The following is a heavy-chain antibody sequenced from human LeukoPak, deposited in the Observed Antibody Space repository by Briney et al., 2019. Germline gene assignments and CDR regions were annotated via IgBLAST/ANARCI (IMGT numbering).Heavy chain of an antibody. CDR1: GGSFSGYY. CDR2: INHSGST. V-gene: IGHV4-34*01. CDR3: ARGPAGIIDY. J-gene: IGHJ4*02. Sequence: SETLSLTCAVSGGSFSGYYWSWIRQPPGKGLEWIGEINHSGSTNYNPSLKSRVTISVDTSKNQFSLKLSSVTAAETAVYYCARGPAGIIDYWGQGTLVTASS. D-gene: IGHD1-1*01.